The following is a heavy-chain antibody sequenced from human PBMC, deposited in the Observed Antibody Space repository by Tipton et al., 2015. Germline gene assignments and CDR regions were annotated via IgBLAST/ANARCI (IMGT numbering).Heavy chain of an antibody. J-gene: IGHJ4*02. V-gene: IGHV3-23*01. CDR2: ISWNSGST. Sequence: SLRLSCAASGFTFDDYAMHWVRQAPGKGLEWVSGISWNSGSTYYADSVKGRFTISRDNSKNTLYLQMNSLRAEDTAVYYCAKAHIVVVVAATGYFDYWGQGTLATVSS. CDR1: GFTFDDYA. D-gene: IGHD2-15*01. CDR3: AKAHIVVVVAATGYFDY.